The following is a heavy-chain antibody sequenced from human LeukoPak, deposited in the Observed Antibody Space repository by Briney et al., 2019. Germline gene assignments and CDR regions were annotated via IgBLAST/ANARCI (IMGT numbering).Heavy chain of an antibody. CDR2: ISGSGGST. CDR1: GFTFSSYA. J-gene: IGHJ4*02. Sequence: GGSLRLSCAASGFTFSSYAMSWVRQAPGKGLEWVSAISGSGGSTYYADSVKGRFTISRDNSKNTLYLQMNSLRAEDTAVYYCARVWSGYYYGYFDYWGQGTLVTASS. V-gene: IGHV3-23*01. CDR3: ARVWSGYYYGYFDY. D-gene: IGHD3-3*01.